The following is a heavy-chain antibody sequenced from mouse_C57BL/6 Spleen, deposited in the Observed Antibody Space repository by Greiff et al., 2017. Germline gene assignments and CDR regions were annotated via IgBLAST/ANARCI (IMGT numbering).Heavy chain of an antibody. CDR1: GFNIKDDY. CDR2: IDPENGDT. D-gene: IGHD2-1*01. J-gene: IGHJ2*01. CDR3: TTSSIDYGTLYYFDY. V-gene: IGHV14-4*01. Sequence: EVQLQQSGAELVRPGASVKLSCTASGFNIKDDYMHWVKQRPEQGLEWIGWIDPENGDTEYASKFQGKATITADTSSNTAYLQLSSLTSEDTAVYYCTTSSIDYGTLYYFDYWGQGTTLTVAS.